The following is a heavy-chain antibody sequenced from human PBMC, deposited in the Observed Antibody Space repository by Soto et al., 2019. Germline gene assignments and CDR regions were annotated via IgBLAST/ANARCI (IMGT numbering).Heavy chain of an antibody. V-gene: IGHV3-64*04. CDR1: GFTFSSYA. Sequence: PGGSLRLSCSASGFTFSSYAMHWVRQAPGKGLEYVSAISGSGGSTYYADSVKGRFTISRDNSKNTLYLQMNSLRAEDTAVYYCAKGLKGLAAAQFDPWGQGTLVTVSS. CDR3: AKGLKGLAAAQFDP. J-gene: IGHJ5*02. D-gene: IGHD6-13*01. CDR2: ISGSGGST.